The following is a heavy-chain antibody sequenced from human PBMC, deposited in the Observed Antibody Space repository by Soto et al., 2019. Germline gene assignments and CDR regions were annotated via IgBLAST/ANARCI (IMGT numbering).Heavy chain of an antibody. CDR2: IYPGDSDT. D-gene: IGHD2-2*01. CDR1: GYSFTSYW. CDR3: ARLEYARLYYYYGMDV. J-gene: IGHJ6*02. V-gene: IGHV5-51*01. Sequence: GESLKISCKGSGYSFTSYWIGWVRQMPGKGLEWMGIIYPGDSDTRCSPSFQGQVTISADKSISTAYLQWSSLKASDTAMYYCARLEYARLYYYYGMDVWGQGTTVTVSS.